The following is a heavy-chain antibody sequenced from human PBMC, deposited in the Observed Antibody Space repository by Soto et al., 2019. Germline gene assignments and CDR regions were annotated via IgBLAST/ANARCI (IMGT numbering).Heavy chain of an antibody. CDR3: ARDLSGSYYYYYGMDV. J-gene: IGHJ6*02. V-gene: IGHV1-69*01. D-gene: IGHD1-26*01. CDR2: IIPIFGTA. CDR1: GGTFSSYA. Sequence: QVQLVQSGAEVQKPGSSVKVSCKASGGTFSSYAISWVRQAPGQGLEWMGGIIPIFGTANYEQKCQGRVTITADESTSTAYMELSSLRSEDTAVYYCARDLSGSYYYYYGMDVWGQGTTVTVSS.